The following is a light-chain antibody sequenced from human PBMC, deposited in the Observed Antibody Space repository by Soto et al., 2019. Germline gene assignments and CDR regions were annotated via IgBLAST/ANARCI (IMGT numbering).Light chain of an antibody. CDR2: EVS. V-gene: IGLV2-14*01. CDR3: SSYTSSNTWV. J-gene: IGLJ3*02. Sequence: QSALTQPASASGSPGQSITISCTGTSSDVGDYNYVSWYQQHPGKAPKLMIYEVSNRPSGVSNRFSGSKSGNTASLTISGLQAEDEADYYCSSYTSSNTWVFGGGTKVTVL. CDR1: SSDVGDYNY.